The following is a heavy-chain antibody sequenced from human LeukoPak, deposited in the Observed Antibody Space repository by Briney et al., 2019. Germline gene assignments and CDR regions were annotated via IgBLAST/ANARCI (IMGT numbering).Heavy chain of an antibody. CDR3: ARSPTVLRYFDWLSPLGY. CDR2: INAGNGNT. J-gene: IGHJ4*02. CDR1: GYTFTSYA. Sequence: ASVKVSCKASGYTFTSYAMHWVRQAPGQRLEWMGWINAGNGNTKYSQKFQGRVTITRDASASTAYMGLSSLRSEDTAVYYCARSPTVLRYFDWLSPLGYWGQGTLVTVSS. V-gene: IGHV1-3*01. D-gene: IGHD3-9*01.